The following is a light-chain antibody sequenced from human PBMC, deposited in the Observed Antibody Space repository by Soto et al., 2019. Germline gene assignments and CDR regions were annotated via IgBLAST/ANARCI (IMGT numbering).Light chain of an antibody. Sequence: EIVMTQSPVTLSVSPGERTTLSCRASQSVSSNLAWYQQRPGQAPRLLIYDASNRATGIPARFSGSGSGTDFTLTISRLEPEDFAVYYCQQFSSYPLTFGGGTKVDIK. CDR2: DAS. CDR1: QSVSSN. CDR3: QQFSSYPLT. V-gene: IGKV3D-15*01. J-gene: IGKJ4*01.